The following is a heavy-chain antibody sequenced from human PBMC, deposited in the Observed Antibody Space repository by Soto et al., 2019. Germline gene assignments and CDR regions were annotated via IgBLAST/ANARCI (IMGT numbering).Heavy chain of an antibody. Sequence: QLQLQESGSGLVKPSQTLSLTCAVSGGSISSGYSWSWIRQPPGKGLEWIGYIYHSGITYYNPSLKSRVTISVDKSKNQFSLKLSSVTAADTAVYYCARILFGGFGVATFDYWGQGTLVTVSS. CDR2: IYHSGIT. V-gene: IGHV4-30-2*01. CDR3: ARILFGGFGVATFDY. J-gene: IGHJ4*02. CDR1: GGSISSGYS. D-gene: IGHD3-3*01.